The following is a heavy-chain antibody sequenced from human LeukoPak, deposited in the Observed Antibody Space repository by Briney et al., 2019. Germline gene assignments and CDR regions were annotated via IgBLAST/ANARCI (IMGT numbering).Heavy chain of an antibody. CDR3: ARLDANFADF. Sequence: SQTLSLTCAISVDSVSSNSAAWNCTRHSPSGGLEWLVMTYFRSTSYTHSAVSVTSRLSTSPDTSRNQFSLQLHSVTPEDTAVYYCARLDANFADFWGQGTLVTVSS. J-gene: IGHJ4*02. CDR2: TYFRSTSYT. CDR1: VDSVSSNSAA. V-gene: IGHV6-1*01. D-gene: IGHD1-7*01.